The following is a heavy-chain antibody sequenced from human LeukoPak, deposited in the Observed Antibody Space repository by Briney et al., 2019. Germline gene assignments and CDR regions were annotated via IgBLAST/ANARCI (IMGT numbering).Heavy chain of an antibody. D-gene: IGHD4-17*01. J-gene: IGHJ6*02. CDR1: GYIFTSHG. CDR3: ASSNTVTNPYYYYYYGMDV. V-gene: IGHV1-18*01. CDR2: ISAYNGNT. Sequence: ASVKVSCKASGYIFTSHGVTWVRQAPGQGLEWMGWISAYNGNTNYAQKLQGRVTMTTDTSTSTAYMELRSLRSDDTAVYYCASSNTVTNPYYYYYYGMDVWGQGTTVTVSS.